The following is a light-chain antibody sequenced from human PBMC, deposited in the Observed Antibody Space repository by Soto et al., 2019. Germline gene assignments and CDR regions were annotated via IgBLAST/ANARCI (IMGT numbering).Light chain of an antibody. Sequence: QSVLTQPPSVSGAPGQRVTISCTGSSSNIGAGYDVHWYQQLPGTAPKLLIYGNSNRPSGVPDRFSGSKSGTSASLAITGLQADDEADYYCQSYDSSSHDVFGTGTKLTVL. CDR3: QSYDSSSHDV. J-gene: IGLJ1*01. CDR1: SSNIGAGYD. V-gene: IGLV1-40*01. CDR2: GNS.